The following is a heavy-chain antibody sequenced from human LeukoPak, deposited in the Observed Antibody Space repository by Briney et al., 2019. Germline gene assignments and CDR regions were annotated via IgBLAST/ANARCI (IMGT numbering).Heavy chain of an antibody. CDR1: GGSISTYH. J-gene: IGHJ4*02. CDR2: IHTSGST. D-gene: IGHD6-19*01. Sequence: SETLSLTCTVSGGSISTYHWSWVRQPAGKGLEWIGQIHTSGSTNYNPPLKSRVTMSIDTTEDQVSLTIRSVTAADTAFYYCARRDISSGWSFDYWGQGTLVTVSS. V-gene: IGHV4-4*07. CDR3: ARRDISSGWSFDY.